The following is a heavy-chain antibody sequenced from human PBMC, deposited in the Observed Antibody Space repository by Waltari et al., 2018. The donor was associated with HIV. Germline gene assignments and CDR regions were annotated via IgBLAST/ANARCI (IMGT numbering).Heavy chain of an antibody. CDR3: ARGGPYETTVTPRNWFDP. D-gene: IGHD4-4*01. CDR1: GGSFSGYY. Sequence: QVQLQQWGAGLLKPSETLSLTCAVYGGSFSGYYWSWIRQPPGKGLEWIGEINHSGSTNYNPSLKSRVTISVDTSKNQFSLKLSSVTAADTAVYYCARGGPYETTVTPRNWFDPWGQGTLVTVSS. V-gene: IGHV4-34*01. CDR2: INHSGST. J-gene: IGHJ5*02.